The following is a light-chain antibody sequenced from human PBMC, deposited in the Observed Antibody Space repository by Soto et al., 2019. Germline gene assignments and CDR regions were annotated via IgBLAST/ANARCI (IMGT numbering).Light chain of an antibody. V-gene: IGKV1-8*01. CDR2: AAS. CDR3: QQYYSYPLT. Sequence: AIRMTQSPSSLSASPGDRVTITCRASQGISRYLAWYQQKPGKAPKLLIYAASTLQSGVPSRFSGSGSGTDFTLTISCLQSEDFAIYYCQQYYSYPLTFGQGTKVEIK. CDR1: QGISRY. J-gene: IGKJ1*01.